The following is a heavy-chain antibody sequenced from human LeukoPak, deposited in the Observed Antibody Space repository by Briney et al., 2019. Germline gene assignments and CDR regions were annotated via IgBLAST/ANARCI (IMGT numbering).Heavy chain of an antibody. Sequence: GASVKVSCKVSGYTLTELSMHWVRQAPGKGLAWMAGFDPEDGETIYAQKFQGRVTMTEDTSTDTAYMELSSLRSEDTAVYYCATGIAAAGTGGYFDLWGRGTLVTVSS. CDR3: ATGIAAAGTGGYFDL. CDR1: GYTLTELS. CDR2: FDPEDGET. J-gene: IGHJ2*01. D-gene: IGHD6-13*01. V-gene: IGHV1-24*01.